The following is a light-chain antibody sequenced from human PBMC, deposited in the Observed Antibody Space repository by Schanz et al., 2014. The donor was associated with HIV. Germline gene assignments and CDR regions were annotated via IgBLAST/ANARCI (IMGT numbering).Light chain of an antibody. Sequence: QSVLTQPPSVSGAPGQKVTISCSGSTSNIANNFVSWYQQLPGTAPKLLIYDNYKRPSEIPDRFSGSKSGTSATLGITGLQTGDEADYYCGAWDSSLSVLLFGGGTKVTVL. CDR1: TSNIANNF. V-gene: IGLV1-51*01. CDR3: GAWDSSLSVLL. CDR2: DNY. J-gene: IGLJ2*01.